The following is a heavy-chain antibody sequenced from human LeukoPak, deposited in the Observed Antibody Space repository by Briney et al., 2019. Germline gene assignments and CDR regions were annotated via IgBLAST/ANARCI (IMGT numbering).Heavy chain of an antibody. CDR1: GFISHYT. Sequence: GGSLRLSCAGSGFISHYTVTWVRQAPGKGLEWVSSINGSGDATLYADSVMGRFTISRDNVKNTVSLQMNNLRAEDTAVYYCAKSDCGSDGCKLLNYWGQGTLVSASS. J-gene: IGHJ4*02. D-gene: IGHD3-10*01. V-gene: IGHV3-23*01. CDR2: INGSGDAT. CDR3: AKSDCGSDGCKLLNY.